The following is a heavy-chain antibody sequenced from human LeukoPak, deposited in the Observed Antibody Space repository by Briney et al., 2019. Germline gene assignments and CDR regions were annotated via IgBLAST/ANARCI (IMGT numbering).Heavy chain of an antibody. CDR3: ARGSPTYYYYGMDV. V-gene: IGHV4-34*01. J-gene: IGHJ6*02. CDR2: INHSGST. CDR1: GGSFSGYY. Sequence: SETLSLTCAVYGGSFSGYYWSWIRQPPGKGLEGIGEINHSGSTNYNPSLKSRVTISVDTSKNQFSLKLSSVTAADTAVYYCARGSPTYYYYGMDVWGQGTTVTVSS.